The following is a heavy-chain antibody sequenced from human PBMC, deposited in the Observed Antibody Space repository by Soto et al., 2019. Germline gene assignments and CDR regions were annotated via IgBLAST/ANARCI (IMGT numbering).Heavy chain of an antibody. V-gene: IGHV3-7*03. D-gene: IGHD6-6*01. CDR3: ARGGKQIVLQCLFNL. Sequence: GGSLRLSCAASGFTFSSYWMSWVRQAPGKGLEWVANIKQDVSEKYYVDSVKGRFTISRDNAKNSLYLQMNSLRAEDTAVYYCARGGKQIVLQCLFNLWGQGIRVTVTS. CDR2: IKQDVSEK. J-gene: IGHJ5*02. CDR1: GFTFSSYW.